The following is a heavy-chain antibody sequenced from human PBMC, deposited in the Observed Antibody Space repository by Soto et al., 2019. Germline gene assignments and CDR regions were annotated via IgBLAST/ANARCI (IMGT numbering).Heavy chain of an antibody. V-gene: IGHV3-43D*04. CDR3: AKALYYYDSSPLDH. CDR2: INSDGTDS. CDR1: GFDFEDFA. D-gene: IGHD3-22*01. Sequence: PGGSLRLSCAAAGFDFEDFAMHWVRQAPGKGLEWVSLINSDGTDSYYMDSVRGRFTISRDNGKNSLYLQMDRLRPEDTTLYSCAKALYYYDSSPLDHWGQGTLVTVSS. J-gene: IGHJ4*02.